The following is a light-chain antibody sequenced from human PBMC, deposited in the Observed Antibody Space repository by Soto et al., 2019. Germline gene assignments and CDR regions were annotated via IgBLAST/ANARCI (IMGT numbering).Light chain of an antibody. CDR2: DAS. CDR1: QSISSW. Sequence: DIQMTQSPSTLSASVGDRVTITCRASQSISSWLAWYQQKPGKAPKLLIYDASSLESGVPSRFSGSGSGTEFTLTSSSLQPDDFATSYCQEYHSYPPWTFGQGTKVDIK. V-gene: IGKV1-5*01. CDR3: QEYHSYPPWT. J-gene: IGKJ1*01.